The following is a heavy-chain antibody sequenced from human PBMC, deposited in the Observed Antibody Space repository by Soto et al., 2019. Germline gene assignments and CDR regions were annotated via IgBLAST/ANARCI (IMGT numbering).Heavy chain of an antibody. D-gene: IGHD3-9*01. CDR2: IIPIFGTA. V-gene: IGHV1-69*13. CDR3: ARSILEQTWLLGY. J-gene: IGHJ4*02. CDR1: GGTFSSYA. Sequence: ASVKVSCKASGGTFSSYAISWVRQAPGQGLEWMGGIIPIFGTANYAQKFQGRVTITADESTSTAYMELSSLRSEDTAVYYCARSILEQTWLLGYWGQGTLVTVSS.